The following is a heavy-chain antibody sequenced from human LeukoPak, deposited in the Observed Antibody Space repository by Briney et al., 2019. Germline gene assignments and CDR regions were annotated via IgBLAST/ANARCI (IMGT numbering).Heavy chain of an antibody. CDR3: AEGMTTVTKFDY. J-gene: IGHJ4*02. CDR2: INHSGST. CDR1: GGSFSGYY. V-gene: IGHV4-34*01. Sequence: SETLSLTCAVYGGSFSGYYWGWIRQPPGKGLEWIGEINHSGSTNYNPSLKSRVTISVDTSKNQFSLKLSSVTAADTAVYYCAEGMTTVTKFDYWGQGTLVTVSS. D-gene: IGHD4-17*01.